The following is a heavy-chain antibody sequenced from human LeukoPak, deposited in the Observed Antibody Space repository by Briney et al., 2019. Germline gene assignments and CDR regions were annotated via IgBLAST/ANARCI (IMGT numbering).Heavy chain of an antibody. CDR1: GGSISSYY. CDR2: IYTSGST. Sequence: SETLSLTCTVSGGSISSYYWSWIRQPAGKGLEWIGRIYTSGSTNYNPSPKSRVTMSVGTSKNQFSLKLSSVTAADTAVYYCAREGAMALFDYWGQGTLVTVSS. J-gene: IGHJ4*02. CDR3: AREGAMALFDY. D-gene: IGHD1-26*01. V-gene: IGHV4-4*07.